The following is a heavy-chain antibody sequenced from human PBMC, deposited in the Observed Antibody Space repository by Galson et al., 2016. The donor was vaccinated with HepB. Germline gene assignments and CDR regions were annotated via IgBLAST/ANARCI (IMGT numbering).Heavy chain of an antibody. Sequence: QSGAEVKKPGESLKISCKASGCIFTSYWIGWVRQMPGKGLEWMTIINPGDSDTRYSPPFQGQVTISADKSITTAYLQWSSLKASDTAMYYCARQVVPGLFDQWGQGTLVTVSS. CDR1: GCIFTSYW. CDR2: INPGDSDT. V-gene: IGHV5-51*01. CDR3: ARQVVPGLFDQ. D-gene: IGHD2-21*02. J-gene: IGHJ4*02.